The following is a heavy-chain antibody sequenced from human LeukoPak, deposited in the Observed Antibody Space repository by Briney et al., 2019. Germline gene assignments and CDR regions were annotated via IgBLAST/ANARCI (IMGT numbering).Heavy chain of an antibody. J-gene: IGHJ4*02. Sequence: QSGGSLRLSCAASGFTFSSYAMSWVRQAPGKGLEWVSAISGSGGSTYYADSVKSRFTISRDNSKNTLYLQMNSLRAEDTAVYYCAKTPDQFTYYDILTGPRGYWGQGTLVTVSS. CDR3: AKTPDQFTYYDILTGPRGY. CDR2: ISGSGGST. V-gene: IGHV3-23*01. D-gene: IGHD3-9*01. CDR1: GFTFSSYA.